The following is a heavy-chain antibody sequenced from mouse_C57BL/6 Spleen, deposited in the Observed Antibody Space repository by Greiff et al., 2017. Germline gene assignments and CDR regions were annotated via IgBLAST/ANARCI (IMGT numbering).Heavy chain of an antibody. Sequence: QVQLKQSGAELVRPGASVTLSCKASGYTFTDYEMHWVKQTPVHGLEWIGAIDPETGGTAYKQKFKGKAILTADKSSSTAYMELRSLTSEDSAVYYCTRRDYYGSSFYWYFDVWGTGTTVTVSS. CDR2: IDPETGGT. D-gene: IGHD1-1*01. V-gene: IGHV1-15*01. CDR1: GYTFTDYE. J-gene: IGHJ1*03. CDR3: TRRDYYGSSFYWYFDV.